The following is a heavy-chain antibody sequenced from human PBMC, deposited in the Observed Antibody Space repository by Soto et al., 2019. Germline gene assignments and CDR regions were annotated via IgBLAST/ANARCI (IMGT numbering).Heavy chain of an antibody. CDR1: GYSFTTYW. J-gene: IGHJ5*02. D-gene: IGHD3-10*01. Sequence: GESLKISCKGSGYSFTTYWIAWVRQMPGKGLEWMGIIYPGDSDSRYSPSFQGQVTISVDKSISTAYLQWSSLTASDTAMYYCARGISTNGIRFDPWGQGTLVTVSS. CDR3: ARGISTNGIRFDP. CDR2: IYPGDSDS. V-gene: IGHV5-51*01.